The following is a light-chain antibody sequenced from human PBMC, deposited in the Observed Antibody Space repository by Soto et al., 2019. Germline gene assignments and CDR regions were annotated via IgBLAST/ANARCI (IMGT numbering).Light chain of an antibody. Sequence: QSALTQPASVSGSPGQSITISCTGTSSVVRSYNLVSWFQQYPGKAPKLMIYDVGNRPSGVSNRFSGSKSGNTASLTISGLQAEDEADYYCCSYTSSSTYVFGTGTKVTVL. CDR3: CSYTSSSTYV. CDR2: DVG. CDR1: SSVVRSYNL. V-gene: IGLV2-14*02. J-gene: IGLJ1*01.